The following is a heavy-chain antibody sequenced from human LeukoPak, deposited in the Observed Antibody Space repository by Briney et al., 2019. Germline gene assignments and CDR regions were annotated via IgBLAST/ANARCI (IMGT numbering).Heavy chain of an antibody. V-gene: IGHV1-18*01. CDR3: ARGGRMTTVVTYYFDY. D-gene: IGHD4-23*01. CDR1: GYTFASYG. J-gene: IGHJ4*02. Sequence: GASVKVSCKASGYTFASYGISWVRQAPGQGLEWMGWISAYDGNTDYAQKLQGRVTMTRDTSTSTVYMDLSSLRSDDTAVYFFARGGRMTTVVTYYFDYWGQGTLVTVSS. CDR2: ISAYDGNT.